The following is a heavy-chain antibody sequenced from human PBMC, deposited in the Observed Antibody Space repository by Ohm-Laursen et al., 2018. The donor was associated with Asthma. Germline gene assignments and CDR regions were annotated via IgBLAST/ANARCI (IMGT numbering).Heavy chain of an antibody. D-gene: IGHD1-26*01. CDR1: GYTFSRYS. Sequence: GSLRLSCAASGYTFSRYSIHWVRQVPGKGLEWVASISTASTFIYYADSVRGRFTTSRDNAKNSVYLQMNSLRAEDTALYYCARTGSEWELPGREYSLHHWGQGTQVTVSS. J-gene: IGHJ1*01. CDR2: ISTASTFI. V-gene: IGHV3-21*01. CDR3: ARTGSEWELPGREYSLHH.